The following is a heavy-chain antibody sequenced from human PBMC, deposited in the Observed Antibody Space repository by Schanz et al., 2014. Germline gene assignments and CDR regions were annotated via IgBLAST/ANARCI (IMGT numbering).Heavy chain of an antibody. CDR1: GYTLSAYS. CDR3: ARSGSSNWYFFDY. D-gene: IGHD6-13*01. Sequence: QVQLVQSGAEVKKPGASVKVSCKASGYTLSAYSLHWVRQAPGQGLEWLGWMNPNSGNPGFAQKFRGRVTMTRDTLASTAYMEVSSLRSEDTAVYYCARSGSSNWYFFDYWGQGTLVTVSA. J-gene: IGHJ4*02. V-gene: IGHV1-8*02. CDR2: MNPNSGNP.